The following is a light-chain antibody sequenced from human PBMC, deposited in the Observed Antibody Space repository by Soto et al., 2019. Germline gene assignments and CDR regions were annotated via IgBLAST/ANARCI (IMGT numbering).Light chain of an antibody. V-gene: IGKV3-20*01. CDR2: GAS. CDR3: QHYGTSPTWT. Sequence: DIVLTQSPGTLSLSPGERATLSCRASQSVSNSYLAWYQQKPGQAPRLLIYGASSRATGIPDRFSGDGSGTDFTLTISRLEPEDFVVYYCQHYGTSPTWTFGQGTTVEVK. J-gene: IGKJ1*01. CDR1: QSVSNSY.